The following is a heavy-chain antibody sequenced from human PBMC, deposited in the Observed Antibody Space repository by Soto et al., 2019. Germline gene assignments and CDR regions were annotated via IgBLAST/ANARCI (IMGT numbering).Heavy chain of an antibody. Sequence: EVQLVESGGDLIQPGGSLRLSCEASGFTVSSADMGWVRQAPGKGLEWVAVVYTGGSTVYADSAKGRCTITTNGYKNTQYLQMNSLRVADTAVYYCAAYMGETGRSFDSWAQGTLVTVSS. D-gene: IGHD1-26*01. J-gene: IGHJ4*02. CDR1: GFTVSSAD. CDR2: VYTGGST. CDR3: AAYMGETGRSFDS. V-gene: IGHV3-53*02.